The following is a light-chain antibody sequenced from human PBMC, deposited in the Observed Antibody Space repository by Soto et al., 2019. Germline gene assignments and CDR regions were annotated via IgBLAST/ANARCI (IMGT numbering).Light chain of an antibody. CDR1: QSITEK. V-gene: IGKV3-20*01. CDR2: GAS. J-gene: IGKJ1*01. Sequence: IVMPPSQDTLSLSPGERAPLSCRASQSITEKVVWYQQKSGQAPRLLIFGASNRATGLQDRFSGSGSGTDFTLTISRLEPEDFEVYYRQQYGSSGTCGQGTKGDIK. CDR3: QQYGSSGT.